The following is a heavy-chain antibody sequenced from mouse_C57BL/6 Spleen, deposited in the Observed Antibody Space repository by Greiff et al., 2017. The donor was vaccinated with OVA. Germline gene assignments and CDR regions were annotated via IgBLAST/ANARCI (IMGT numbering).Heavy chain of an antibody. J-gene: IGHJ1*03. D-gene: IGHD1-1*01. V-gene: IGHV6-6*01. CDR1: GFTFSDAW. CDR2: IRNKANNHAT. Sequence: EVQLQQSGGGLVQPGGSMKLSCAASGFTFSDAWMDWVRQSPEKGLEWVAEIRNKANNHATYYAESVKGRFTISRDDSKSSVYLQMNSLRAEDTGIYYCTRPTVPRWYFDVWGTGTTVTVSS. CDR3: TRPTVPRWYFDV.